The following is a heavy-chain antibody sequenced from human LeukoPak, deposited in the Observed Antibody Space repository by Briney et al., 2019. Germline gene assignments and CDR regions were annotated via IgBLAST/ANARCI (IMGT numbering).Heavy chain of an antibody. J-gene: IGHJ4*02. CDR1: GGSISSSDW. CDR2: IYHSGST. CDR3: ARYSSSWYYFYY. Sequence: SETLSLTWAVSGGSISSSDWWSWVRQPPGKGLEWIGEIYHSGSTNYNPSLKSRVTISVDKSKNQFSLKLSSVTAADTAVYYCARYSSSWYYFYYWGQGALVTVSS. D-gene: IGHD6-13*01. V-gene: IGHV4-4*02.